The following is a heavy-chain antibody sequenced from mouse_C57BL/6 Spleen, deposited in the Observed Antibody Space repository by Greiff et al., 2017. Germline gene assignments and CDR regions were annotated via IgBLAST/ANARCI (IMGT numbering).Heavy chain of an antibody. Sequence: VKLQESGAELVKPGASVKMSCKASGYTFTTYPIEWMKQNHGKSLEWIGNFHPYNDDTKYNEKFKGKATLTVEKSSSTVYLELSRLTSDDSAVYYCARVYGSSLAWFAYWGQGTLVTVSA. CDR2: FHPYNDDT. CDR3: ARVYGSSLAWFAY. V-gene: IGHV1-47*01. J-gene: IGHJ3*01. CDR1: GYTFTTYP. D-gene: IGHD1-1*01.